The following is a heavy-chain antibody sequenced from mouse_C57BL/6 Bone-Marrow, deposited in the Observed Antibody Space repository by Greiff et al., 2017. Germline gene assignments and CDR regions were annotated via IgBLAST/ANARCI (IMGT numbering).Heavy chain of an antibody. Sequence: EVQVVESEGGLVQPGSSMKLSCTASGFTFSDYYMAWVRQVPEKGLEWVANINYDGSSTYYLDSLKSRFIISRDNAKNILYLQMSSLKSEDTATYYCARDRGTTGYFDVSGTGTTVTVSS. CDR3: ARDRGTTGYFDV. CDR2: INYDGSST. CDR1: GFTFSDYY. D-gene: IGHD1-1*01. J-gene: IGHJ1*03. V-gene: IGHV5-16*01.